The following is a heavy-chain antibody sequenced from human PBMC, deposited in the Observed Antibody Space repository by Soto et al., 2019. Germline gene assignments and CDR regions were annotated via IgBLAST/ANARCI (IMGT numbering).Heavy chain of an antibody. Sequence: SETLSLTCAVSGCSISSSGYSWSWIRQPPGKGLEWIGYIHQTGITYYNPSLKSRVTISLDRSNTQFSLNLSSVTAADTAVYFCARGRKESNYFDYWGQGTLVTVSS. CDR3: ARGRKESNYFDY. J-gene: IGHJ4*02. CDR1: GCSISSSGYS. CDR2: IHQTGIT. V-gene: IGHV4-30-2*01.